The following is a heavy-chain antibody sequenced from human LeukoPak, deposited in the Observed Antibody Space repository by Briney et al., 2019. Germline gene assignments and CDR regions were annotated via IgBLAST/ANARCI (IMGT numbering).Heavy chain of an antibody. CDR3: AGGYGFLIES. J-gene: IGHJ4*02. V-gene: IGHV3-7*04. Sequence: GRSLRLSCAASRFTFSNYYMAWVRQAPGKGLEWVANIKQDGSEKYYGGSVKGRFTISRDNAKNTLYLQLNSLRVEDTAVYFCAGGYGFLIESWGQGTLVTVSS. CDR1: RFTFSNYY. CDR2: IKQDGSEK. D-gene: IGHD3-3*01.